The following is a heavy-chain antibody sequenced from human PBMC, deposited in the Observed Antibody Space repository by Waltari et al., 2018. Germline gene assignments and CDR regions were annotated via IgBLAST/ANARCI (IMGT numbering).Heavy chain of an antibody. Sequence: PPGKGVDWIWSIYVSGFPYYWPSLTSRVTISLDTSKIQFSLSLRFVTAADTAVYFCARRRDFYGSSGYYYEAFDIWGQGIMVTVSS. J-gene: IGHJ3*02. CDR2: IYVSGFP. V-gene: IGHV4-39*01. D-gene: IGHD3-22*01. CDR3: ARRRDFYGSSGYYYEAFDI.